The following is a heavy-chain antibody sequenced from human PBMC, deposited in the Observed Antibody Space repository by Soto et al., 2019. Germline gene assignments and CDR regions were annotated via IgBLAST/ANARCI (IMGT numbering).Heavy chain of an antibody. CDR3: AGTYYYDSSGYYPSDFDY. D-gene: IGHD3-22*01. Sequence: SETLSLTCTVSGGSISSYYWSWIRQPPGKGLEWIGCIYYSGSTNYNPSLKSRVTISVDTSKNQFSLKLSSVTAADTAVYYCAGTYYYDSSGYYPSDFDYWGQGTLVTVSS. CDR2: IYYSGST. CDR1: GGSISSYY. V-gene: IGHV4-59*01. J-gene: IGHJ4*02.